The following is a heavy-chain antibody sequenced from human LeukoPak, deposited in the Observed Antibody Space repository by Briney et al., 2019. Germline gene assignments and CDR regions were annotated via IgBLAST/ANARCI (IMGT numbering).Heavy chain of an antibody. CDR1: GFTFSLYS. CDR2: ISRDSGDT. Sequence: GGSLRLSCVASGFTFSLYSMSWVRQAPGKGLEWVSFISRDSGDTYHTDSVKGRFTISRDNAKNTMYLQMNSLRVKDTAVYYCARDLPAALDWGQGTVVTVSS. V-gene: IGHV3-21*01. J-gene: IGHJ4*02. D-gene: IGHD2-2*01. CDR3: ARDLPAALD.